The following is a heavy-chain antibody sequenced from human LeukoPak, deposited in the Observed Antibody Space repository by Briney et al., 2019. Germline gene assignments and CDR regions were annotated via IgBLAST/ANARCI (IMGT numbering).Heavy chain of an antibody. CDR1: GYIFTSYG. J-gene: IGHJ4*02. CDR3: AICIAVAGTLAY. CDR2: ISAYNGNT. Sequence: ASVKVSCKASGYIFTSYGIRGVRQAPGRGLEWMGWISAYNGNTNYAQKLQGRLTMTTETSTSTAYMELRSLRPDDTAVYYCAICIAVAGTLAYWGKGTLVTVSS. D-gene: IGHD6-19*01. V-gene: IGHV1-18*01.